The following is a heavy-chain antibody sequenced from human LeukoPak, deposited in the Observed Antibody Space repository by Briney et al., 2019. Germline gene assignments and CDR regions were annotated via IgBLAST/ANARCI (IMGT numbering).Heavy chain of an antibody. Sequence: ASVKVSCKASGYTFTSYYMHWVRQAPGQGLEWMGIINPSGGSTSYAQKFQGRVTMTRDMSTSTVYMELSSLRSEDTAVYYCARQHSSGWYTGSLTCDYWGQGTLVTVSS. V-gene: IGHV1-46*01. CDR2: INPSGGST. CDR3: ARQHSSGWYTGSLTCDY. J-gene: IGHJ4*02. D-gene: IGHD6-19*01. CDR1: GYTFTSYY.